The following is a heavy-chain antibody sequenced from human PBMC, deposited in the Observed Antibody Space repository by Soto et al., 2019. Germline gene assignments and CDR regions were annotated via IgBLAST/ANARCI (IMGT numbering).Heavy chain of an antibody. V-gene: IGHV4-31*03. D-gene: IGHD2-21*01. J-gene: IGHJ6*02. CDR3: AREGGESPLVGLQAYGMDV. Sequence: QVQLQESGPGLVKPSQTLSLTCTVSGGSISSGGYYWSWIRQHPGKGLEWIGYIYYSGSTYYNPSRKSRVTISVDTSKNQFSLKLSSVTAAEPAVYYCAREGGESPLVGLQAYGMDVWGQGTTVTVSS. CDR1: GGSISSGGYY. CDR2: IYYSGST.